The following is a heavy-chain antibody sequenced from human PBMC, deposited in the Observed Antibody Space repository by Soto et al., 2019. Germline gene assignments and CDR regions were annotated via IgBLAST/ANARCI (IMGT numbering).Heavy chain of an antibody. Sequence: QVQLVQSGAEVKKPGASVKVSCKASGYTFTSYYMHWVRQAPGQGLEWRGIINPSGGSTSYAQKFPGRVTMTMDTSTSTVYMELSSLRSEDTAVYYCARGKPPAIAAAGTDYWGQGTLVTVSS. CDR1: GYTFTSYY. D-gene: IGHD6-13*01. J-gene: IGHJ4*02. V-gene: IGHV1-46*01. CDR2: INPSGGST. CDR3: ARGKPPAIAAAGTDY.